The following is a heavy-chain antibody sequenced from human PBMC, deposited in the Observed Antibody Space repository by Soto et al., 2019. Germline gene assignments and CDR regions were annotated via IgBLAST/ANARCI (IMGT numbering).Heavy chain of an antibody. CDR1: GGSISTYY. CDR3: ARYGDYELDYFDQ. V-gene: IGHV4-59*01. CDR2: IYKSGTT. D-gene: IGHD4-17*01. Sequence: SETLSLTCTVSGGSISTYYWSWIRQPPGKGLEWIGYIYKSGTTNYNPALKSRVTISVDTSKNQFSLKLSSVTAADTAVYYCARYGDYELDYFDQWGQGTLVTVST. J-gene: IGHJ4*02.